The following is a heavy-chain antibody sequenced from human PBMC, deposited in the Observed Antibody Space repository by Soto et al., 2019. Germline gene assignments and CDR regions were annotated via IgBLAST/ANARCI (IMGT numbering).Heavy chain of an antibody. V-gene: IGHV3-21*01. CDR1: GFTFSSCS. CDR3: AKDRSGSYPPGDGMDV. J-gene: IGHJ6*02. Sequence: DVQVVESGGGLVKPGGSLRLSCAASGFTFSSCSMNWVRQAPGKGLEWVSSISSSSSKTYYADSVKGRFTSSRDNAKNSLYLQVNSLRAEDTAVYYCAKDRSGSYPPGDGMDVWGQGTTVIVSS. CDR2: ISSSSSKT. D-gene: IGHD3-10*01.